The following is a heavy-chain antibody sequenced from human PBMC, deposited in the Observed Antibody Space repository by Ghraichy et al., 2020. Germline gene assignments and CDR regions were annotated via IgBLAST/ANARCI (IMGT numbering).Heavy chain of an antibody. D-gene: IGHD3-22*01. CDR1: GGSISSSDYC. Sequence: SQTLSLTCTVSGGSISSSDYCWGWVRQPPGKGLEWIGTINYSVNTYYNPSLRSRVTISVDTSKNQFSLKLSSLTAADTAVYYCAREYYSHSSGKTGDYWGQGTLVTVSS. CDR3: AREYYSHSSGKTGDY. CDR2: INYSVNT. J-gene: IGHJ4*02. V-gene: IGHV4-39*02.